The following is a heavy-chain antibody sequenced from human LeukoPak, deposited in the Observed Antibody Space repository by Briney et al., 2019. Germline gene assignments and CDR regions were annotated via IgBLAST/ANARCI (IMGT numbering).Heavy chain of an antibody. CDR2: ISYYGSEK. D-gene: IGHD6-19*01. CDR3: VKDRWIRRISMAGQDY. CDR1: GXTFSSYG. J-gene: IGHJ4*02. Sequence: GGSLRLSCATSGXTFSSYGVHWVRQAPGKGLEWLAVISYYGSEKYHTDSVKGRFNISRDNSKNTLSLQMNSLRGEDTAVYYCVKDRWIRRISMAGQDYWGQGTLVIVSS. V-gene: IGHV3-30*18.